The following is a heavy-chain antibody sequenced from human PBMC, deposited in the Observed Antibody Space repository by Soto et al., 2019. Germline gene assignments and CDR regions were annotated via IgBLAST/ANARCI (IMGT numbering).Heavy chain of an antibody. CDR1: GYTFTSYG. CDR2: IRAYNGNT. V-gene: IGHV1-18*01. Sequence: QVQLVQSGAEVKKPGASVKVSCKASGYTFTSYGISWVRQAPGQGLEWMGWIRAYNGNTNYAQKLQGRVAMTTDTPTSAAYMGLRSLRSAGTAVYSCARDLPTMDVWGQGTTVTVSS. CDR3: ARDLPTMDV. J-gene: IGHJ6*02.